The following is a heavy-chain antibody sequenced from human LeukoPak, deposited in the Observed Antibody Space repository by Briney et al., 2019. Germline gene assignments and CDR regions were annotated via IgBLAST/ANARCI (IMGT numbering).Heavy chain of an antibody. J-gene: IGHJ4*02. CDR3: AKSSTVVTTYFDY. CDR1: GFTFGSYA. D-gene: IGHD4-23*01. CDR2: SGSGGSS. V-gene: IGHV3-23*01. Sequence: GGSLRLSCAASGFTFGSYAMSWVRQAPGKGLEWVSASGSGGSSYYADSVKGRFTISRDNSKNTLYLQMNSLRAEDTAVYYCAKSSTVVTTYFDYWGQGTLVTVSS.